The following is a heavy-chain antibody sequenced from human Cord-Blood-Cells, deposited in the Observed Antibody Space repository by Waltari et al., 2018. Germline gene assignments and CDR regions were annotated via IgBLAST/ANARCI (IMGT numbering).Heavy chain of an antibody. CDR2: INAGNGNT. Sequence: QVQLVQSGAEVKKTGASVTGSCQAYGYTLPTYAMHLVRQAPGQRLEWMGLINAGNGNTKYSQKFQGRVTITRDTSASTAYMELSSLRSEDTAVYYCARDQWQLVDYWGQGTLVTVSS. CDR1: GYTLPTYA. V-gene: IGHV1-3*01. CDR3: ARDQWQLVDY. D-gene: IGHD6-6*01. J-gene: IGHJ4*02.